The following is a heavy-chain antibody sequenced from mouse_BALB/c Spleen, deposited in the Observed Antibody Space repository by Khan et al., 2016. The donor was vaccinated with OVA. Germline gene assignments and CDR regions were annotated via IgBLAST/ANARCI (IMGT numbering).Heavy chain of an antibody. Sequence: QLEESGPGLVKPSQSLSLTCTVTGYSITCDYAWNWIRPFPGNKLEWMGYISYSGNTKYNPSLKSRISIPRDTSKIQFFLQLNSVTTADTATYYCARIYGGDFDYWGQGTTLTVSS. J-gene: IGHJ2*01. V-gene: IGHV3-2*02. CDR3: ARIYGGDFDY. D-gene: IGHD1-1*01. CDR2: ISYSGNT. CDR1: GYSITCDYA.